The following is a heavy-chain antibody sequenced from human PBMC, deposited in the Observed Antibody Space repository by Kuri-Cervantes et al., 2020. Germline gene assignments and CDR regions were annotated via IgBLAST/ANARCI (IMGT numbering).Heavy chain of an antibody. CDR1: GYTFTGYY. CDR2: INPNSGGT. CDR3: ARGGYYYGSGSSTLDY. D-gene: IGHD3-10*01. Sequence: ASVKVSCKASGYTFTGYYMHWVRQAPGQGLEWMGWINPNSGGTNYAQKFQGRVTMTRDTSISTAYMELSRLRSDDTAVYYCARGGYYYGSGSSTLDYWSQGTLVTVSS. V-gene: IGHV1-2*02. J-gene: IGHJ4*02.